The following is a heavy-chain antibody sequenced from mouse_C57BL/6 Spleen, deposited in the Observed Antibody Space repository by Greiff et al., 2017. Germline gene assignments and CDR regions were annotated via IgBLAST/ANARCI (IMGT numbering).Heavy chain of an antibody. J-gene: IGHJ3*01. V-gene: IGHV1-82*01. Sequence: QVQLQQSGPELVKPGASVKISCKASGYAFSSSWMNWVKQRPGKGLEWIGRIYPGDGDTNYNGKFKGKATLTADKSSSTAYMQLSSLTSEDSAVXFCALVYYDYAWFAYWGQGTLVTVSA. CDR2: IYPGDGDT. D-gene: IGHD2-4*01. CDR3: ALVYYDYAWFAY. CDR1: GYAFSSSW.